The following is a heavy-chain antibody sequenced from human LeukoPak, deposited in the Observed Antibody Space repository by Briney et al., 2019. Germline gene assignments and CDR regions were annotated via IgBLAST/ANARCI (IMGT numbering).Heavy chain of an antibody. Sequence: SETLSLTCTVSVYSIRIGEYCGWIRQPPGKGLEWIGNIYHRESTYYNPSLKSRVIISVDTSKNHFSLNLSSVTAVDTGVYYCARAPNYDFWSGYLAYWGQGTLVTASS. J-gene: IGHJ4*02. V-gene: IGHV4-38-2*02. CDR3: ARAPNYDFWSGYLAY. CDR1: VYSIRIGEY. CDR2: IYHREST. D-gene: IGHD3-3*01.